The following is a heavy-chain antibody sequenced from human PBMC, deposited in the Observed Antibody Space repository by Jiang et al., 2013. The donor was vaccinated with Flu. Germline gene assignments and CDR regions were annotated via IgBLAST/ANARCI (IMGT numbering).Heavy chain of an antibody. V-gene: IGHV1-18*01. Sequence: SGAEVKKPGASVKVSCKASGYTFIKYGFTWVRQAPGQGLEWMGWISGYTGDTNYAQKFQGRVTLTTDASTSTVYMELRSLRSDDTAVYYCLVNYYSYYWGQGTLVTVSS. CDR3: LVNYYSYY. J-gene: IGHJ4*02. CDR1: GYTFIKYG. CDR2: ISGYTGDT. D-gene: IGHD2-21*01.